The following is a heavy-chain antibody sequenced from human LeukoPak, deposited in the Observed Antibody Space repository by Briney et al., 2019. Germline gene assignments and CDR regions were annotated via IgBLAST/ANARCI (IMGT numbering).Heavy chain of an antibody. CDR1: GFTFSSYS. D-gene: IGHD5-12*01. V-gene: IGHV3-21*01. Sequence: PGGPLRLSCAASGFTFSSYSMNWVRQAPGKGLEWVSSISSSSSYIYYADSVKGRFTISRDNAKNSLYLQMNSLRAEDTAVYYCARDRGPDIVATISPFSPHYYYYYGMDVWGQGTTVTVSS. J-gene: IGHJ6*02. CDR3: ARDRGPDIVATISPFSPHYYYYYGMDV. CDR2: ISSSSSYI.